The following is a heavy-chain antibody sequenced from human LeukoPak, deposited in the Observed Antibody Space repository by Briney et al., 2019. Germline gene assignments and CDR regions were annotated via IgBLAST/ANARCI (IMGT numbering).Heavy chain of an antibody. CDR3: ARPNYDFWSGKAYWFDP. D-gene: IGHD3-3*01. CDR1: GGSISSSSYY. Sequence: SETLSLTCTVSGGSISSSSYYWGWIRQPPGKGLEWIGSIYYSGSTYYNPSLKSRVTISVDTSKNQFSLKLSSVTAADTAVYYRARPNYDFWSGKAYWFDPWGQGTLVTVSS. CDR2: IYYSGST. V-gene: IGHV4-39*01. J-gene: IGHJ5*02.